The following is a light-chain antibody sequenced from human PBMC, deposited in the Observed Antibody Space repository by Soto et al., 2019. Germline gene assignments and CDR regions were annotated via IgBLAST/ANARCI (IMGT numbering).Light chain of an antibody. Sequence: ESVLTHSPGTLSLSPCERATLSFRASQSVSNNYLAWYQQKPGQAPRLLIYGASNRATGIPDRFSGSGSGTDFTLTISRLEPEDFAVYYCQQYGSSGTFGQGTKVDI. CDR3: QQYGSSGT. CDR2: GAS. CDR1: QSVSNNY. J-gene: IGKJ1*01. V-gene: IGKV3-20*01.